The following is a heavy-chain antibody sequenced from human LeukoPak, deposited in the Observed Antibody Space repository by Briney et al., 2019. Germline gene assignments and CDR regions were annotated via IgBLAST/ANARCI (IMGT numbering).Heavy chain of an antibody. Sequence: PGGSLRLSCAASGFTFSTYAMSWVRQAAGKGLEWVSLISGSGGGTYYADSVKGRFTISRDNSKNTLYLQLNSLRVEDTAVYYCAKNRGAGSHYYYRMNVWGKGTTVTVSS. CDR3: AKNRGAGSHYYYRMNV. V-gene: IGHV3-23*01. CDR1: GFTFSTYA. CDR2: ISGSGGGT. J-gene: IGHJ6*04. D-gene: IGHD1-26*01.